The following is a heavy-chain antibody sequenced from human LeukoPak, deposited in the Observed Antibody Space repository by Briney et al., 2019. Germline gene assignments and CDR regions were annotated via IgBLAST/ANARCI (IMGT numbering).Heavy chain of an antibody. Sequence: GGSLRLSCAASGFTFDDYAMHWVRQAPGKGLEWVSLISWDGGSTYYADSVKGRFTISRDNSKNSLYLQMNSLRAEDTAVYYCASLYYDSSGPDAFDIWGQGTMVTVSS. J-gene: IGHJ3*02. D-gene: IGHD3-22*01. CDR3: ASLYYDSSGPDAFDI. CDR2: ISWDGGST. CDR1: GFTFDDYA. V-gene: IGHV3-43D*03.